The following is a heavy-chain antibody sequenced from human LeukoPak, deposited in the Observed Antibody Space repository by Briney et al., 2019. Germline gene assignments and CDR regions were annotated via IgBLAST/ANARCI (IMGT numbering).Heavy chain of an antibody. CDR3: ARVTVWYFDY. D-gene: IGHD2-8*01. CDR2: IYYSGTT. J-gene: IGHJ4*02. CDR1: GGSISGSNHY. Sequence: SETLSLTCTVSGGSISGSNHYWGWIRQPPGKGLECIGNIYYSGTTYYNPSLKSRVSISVDTSKNQFSLKLSSVTAADTAVYYCARVTVWYFDYWGQGTLVTVSS. V-gene: IGHV4-39*01.